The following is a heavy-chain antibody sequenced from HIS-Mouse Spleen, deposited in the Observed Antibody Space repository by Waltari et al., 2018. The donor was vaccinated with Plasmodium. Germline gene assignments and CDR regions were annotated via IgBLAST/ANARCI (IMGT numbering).Heavy chain of an antibody. D-gene: IGHD1-26*01. CDR3: ARRGGSYYYFDY. J-gene: IGHJ4*02. Sequence: QLQLQESGPGLVKPSETLSLTCTVSGGSISSSSYYWGWIRQPPGKGLEWIGSIYYSGSTDHNPSLKSRVTISVDTSKNQFSLKLSSVTAADTAVYYCARRGGSYYYFDYWGQGTLVTVSS. CDR1: GGSISSSSYY. CDR2: IYYSGST. V-gene: IGHV4-39*01.